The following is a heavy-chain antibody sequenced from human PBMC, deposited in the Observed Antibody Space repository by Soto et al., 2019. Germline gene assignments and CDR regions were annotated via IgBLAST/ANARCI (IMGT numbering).Heavy chain of an antibody. CDR2: ISGSGGST. CDR3: AKLPAPIFGVEQPEGAFDI. V-gene: IGHV3-23*01. Sequence: PGGSLRLSCAASGFTFSSYAMSWVRQAPGKGLEWVSAISGSGGSTYYADSVKGRFTISRDNSKNTLYLQMNSLRAEDTAVYYCAKLPAPIFGVEQPEGAFDIWGQGTMVTVS. CDR1: GFTFSSYA. D-gene: IGHD3-3*01. J-gene: IGHJ3*02.